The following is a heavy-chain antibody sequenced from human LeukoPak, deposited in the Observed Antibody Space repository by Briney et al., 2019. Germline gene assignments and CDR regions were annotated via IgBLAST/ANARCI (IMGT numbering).Heavy chain of an antibody. V-gene: IGHV4-59*01. Sequence: SETLSLTCTVSGGSISSYYWSWIRQPPGKGLEWIGYIYYSGSTSYNPSLKSRVTILVDTSKNQVSLKLSSVTAADTAVYFCARDWGVGGRPGYMDVWGKGTTVTVSS. CDR3: ARDWGVGGRPGYMDV. CDR2: IYYSGST. D-gene: IGHD6-6*01. J-gene: IGHJ6*03. CDR1: GGSISSYY.